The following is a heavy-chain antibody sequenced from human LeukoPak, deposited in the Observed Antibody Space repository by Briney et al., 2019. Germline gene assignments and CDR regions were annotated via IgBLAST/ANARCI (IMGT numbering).Heavy chain of an antibody. Sequence: GASVKVSCKVSGYTLSDLSIHWVRQAPGKGLEWMGGFDPEDGETIYAQKFQGRVTMTEDTSTDTAYMELSSLRSEGTAVYYCATTTIRGPYYDFWSGYYNPSHFDYWGQGTLVTVSS. CDR2: FDPEDGET. D-gene: IGHD3-3*01. CDR1: GYTLSDLS. V-gene: IGHV1-24*01. CDR3: ATTTIRGPYYDFWSGYYNPSHFDY. J-gene: IGHJ4*02.